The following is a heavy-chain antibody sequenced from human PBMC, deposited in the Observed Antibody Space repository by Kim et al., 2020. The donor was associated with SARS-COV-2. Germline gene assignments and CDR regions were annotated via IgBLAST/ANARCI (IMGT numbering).Heavy chain of an antibody. Sequence: ASVKVSCKASGYTFTDYYIHWVRQAPGQGLEWMGRTNPTSGGTNYAQKFQGRVTLTRDTSISTVYMEVNRLRSDDTAVYYRARDIIYYFDYWGQGTLVTV. V-gene: IGHV1-2*06. D-gene: IGHD3-10*01. CDR2: TNPTSGGT. CDR3: ARDIIYYFDY. CDR1: GYTFTDYY. J-gene: IGHJ4*02.